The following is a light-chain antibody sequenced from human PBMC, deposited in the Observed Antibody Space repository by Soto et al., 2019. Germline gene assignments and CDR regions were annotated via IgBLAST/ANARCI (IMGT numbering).Light chain of an antibody. CDR3: SSLTTSFTYV. CDR2: EVS. CDR1: SSDVGAYNY. J-gene: IGLJ1*01. V-gene: IGLV2-14*01. Sequence: QSSLTQPASWSGSPGQSVAISCTGTSSDVGAYNYISWYQQHPGKAPKLLLSEVSNRPSGVSDRFSGSKSGNTASLTISGLQAEDEADYYCSSLTTSFTYVFGTGTKVTVL.